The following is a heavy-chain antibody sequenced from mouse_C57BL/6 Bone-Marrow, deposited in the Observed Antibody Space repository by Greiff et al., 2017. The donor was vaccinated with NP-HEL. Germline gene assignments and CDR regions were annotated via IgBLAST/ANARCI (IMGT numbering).Heavy chain of an antibody. CDR3: ATDGYPFDY. J-gene: IGHJ2*01. Sequence: EVKLVESGPELVKPGASVKISCKASGYSFTGYYMNWVKQSPEKSLEWIGEINTSTGGTTYNQKFKAKATLTVDKSSSTAYMQLKSLTSEDSAVYYCATDGYPFDYWGQGTTLTVSS. D-gene: IGHD2-3*01. CDR2: INTSTGGT. CDR1: GYSFTGYY. V-gene: IGHV1-42*01.